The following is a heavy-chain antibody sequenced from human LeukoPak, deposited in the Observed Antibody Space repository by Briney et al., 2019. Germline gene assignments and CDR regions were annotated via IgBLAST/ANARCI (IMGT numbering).Heavy chain of an antibody. V-gene: IGHV4-59*01. CDR1: GGSISSYY. D-gene: IGHD2-2*03. CDR3: ARVDIRREYYYYDMDV. J-gene: IGHJ6*02. Sequence: SETLSLTCTVSGGSISSYYWSWIRQPPGKGLGWIGYIYYSGSTNYNPSLKSRVTISVDTSKNQFSLKLSSVTAADTAVYYCARVDIRREYYYYDMDVWGQGTAVTVSS. CDR2: IYYSGST.